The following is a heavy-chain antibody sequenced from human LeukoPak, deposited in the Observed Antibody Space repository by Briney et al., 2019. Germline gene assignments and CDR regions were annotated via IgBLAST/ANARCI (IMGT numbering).Heavy chain of an antibody. CDR1: GGSISSYY. CDR3: ARDKTGDYGDLNLFDP. V-gene: IGHV4-4*07. D-gene: IGHD4-17*01. CDR2: IYTSGST. J-gene: IGHJ5*02. Sequence: PSETLSLTCTVAGGSISSYYWSCMRQPVGKGLEWIGRIYTSGSTKYNPSLKSRVTMSVDTSKNQFSLKLSSVTAADTAVYYCARDKTGDYGDLNLFDPWGQGTLVTVSS.